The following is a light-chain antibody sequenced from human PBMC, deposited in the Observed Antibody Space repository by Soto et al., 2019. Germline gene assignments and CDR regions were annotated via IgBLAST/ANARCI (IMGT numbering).Light chain of an antibody. Sequence: EIVLTQSPATLSLSPGERATLSCRASQSVSSYLAWYPQKPGQAHRLLIYDASNRATGIPARFSGSGSGTDFTLTISSLEPEDFAVYYCQQRSNWPITFGQGTRLEIK. CDR3: QQRSNWPIT. CDR1: QSVSSY. CDR2: DAS. J-gene: IGKJ5*01. V-gene: IGKV3-11*01.